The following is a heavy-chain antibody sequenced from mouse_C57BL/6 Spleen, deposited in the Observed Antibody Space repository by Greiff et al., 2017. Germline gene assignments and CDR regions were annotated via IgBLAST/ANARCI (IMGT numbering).Heavy chain of an antibody. J-gene: IGHJ4*01. V-gene: IGHV1-18*01. CDR3: ARGQLMDY. CDR2: INPNNGGT. CDR1: GYTFTDYN. D-gene: IGHD3-2*01. Sequence: VQLKESGPELVKPGASVKIPCKASGYTFTDYNMDWVKQSHGKSLEWIGDINPNNGGTIYNQKFKGKATLTVDKASSTAYMERRSLTSEDTAVYYCARGQLMDYWGQGTSVTVSS.